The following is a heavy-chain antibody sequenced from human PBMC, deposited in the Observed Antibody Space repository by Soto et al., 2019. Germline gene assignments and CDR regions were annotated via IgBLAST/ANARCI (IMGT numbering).Heavy chain of an antibody. CDR1: GGSISSGDYY. D-gene: IGHD3-3*01. CDR3: AREVTIFGVVLESNWFDP. CDR2: IYYSGST. V-gene: IGHV4-30-4*01. J-gene: IGHJ5*02. Sequence: SVTLSLTCAVAGGSISSGDYYWSWIRQPPGKGLEWIGYIYYSGSTYYNPSLKSRVTISVDTSKNQFSLKLSSVTAADTAVYYCAREVTIFGVVLESNWFDPWGQGTLVTVSS.